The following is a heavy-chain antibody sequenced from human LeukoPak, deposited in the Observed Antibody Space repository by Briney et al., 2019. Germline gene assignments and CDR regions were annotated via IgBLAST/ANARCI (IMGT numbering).Heavy chain of an antibody. D-gene: IGHD3-3*01. J-gene: IGHJ5*02. V-gene: IGHV4-38-2*02. CDR1: GYSISSDYY. CDR2: IHHSGRT. Sequence: PSETLSLTCTVSGYSISSDYYWGWIRQPPGKGLEWIGSIHHSGRTYYNPSLKSRVTISVDTSKNQFSLKLSSVTAADTAVYYCARDHLANLASRLFDPWGRGTLVSVSS. CDR3: ARDHLANLASRLFDP.